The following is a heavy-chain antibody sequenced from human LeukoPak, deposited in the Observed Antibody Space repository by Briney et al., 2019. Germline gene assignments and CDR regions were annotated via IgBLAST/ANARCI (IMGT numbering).Heavy chain of an antibody. V-gene: IGHV1-2*02. CDR3: ARGSGSGSYHSPFGY. CDR1: GYTFTGYY. D-gene: IGHD3-10*01. J-gene: IGHJ4*02. CDR2: INPNSGGT. Sequence: ASVKVSCKASGYTFTGYYMHWVRQAPGQGLEWMGWINPNSGGTNYAQKFQGRVTMTRDTSISTAYMELSRLRSDDTAVYYCARGSGSGSYHSPFGYWGQGTLVTVSS.